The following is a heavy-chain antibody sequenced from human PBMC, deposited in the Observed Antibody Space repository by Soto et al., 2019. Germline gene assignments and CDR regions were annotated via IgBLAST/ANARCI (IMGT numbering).Heavy chain of an antibody. CDR3: ARRAAVTTPNWFDP. V-gene: IGHV4-34*01. CDR2: INHSGST. Sequence: SETLSLTCAVYGGSFSGYYWSWIRQPPGKGLEWIGEINHSGSTNYNPSLKSRVTISVDTSKNQFSLKLSSVTAADTAVYYCARRAAVTTPNWFDPWGQGTLVTVSS. D-gene: IGHD4-17*01. J-gene: IGHJ5*02. CDR1: GGSFSGYY.